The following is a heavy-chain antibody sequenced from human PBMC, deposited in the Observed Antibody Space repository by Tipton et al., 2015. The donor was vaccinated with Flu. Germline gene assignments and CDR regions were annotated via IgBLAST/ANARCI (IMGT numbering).Heavy chain of an antibody. CDR1: GDSISSNYL. Sequence: TLSLTCSASGDSISSNYLWGSIRQPPEKVLGSMGNIHRSGSARYNPSLKRRIVISVNTSKNQFSIRLRSMTVADTAVYYCARRDYSNYVSDPKTWFDPWGQGTQVIVSS. V-gene: IGHV4-38-2*01. CDR2: IHRSGSA. CDR3: ARRDYSNYVSDPKTWFDP. D-gene: IGHD4-11*01. J-gene: IGHJ5*02.